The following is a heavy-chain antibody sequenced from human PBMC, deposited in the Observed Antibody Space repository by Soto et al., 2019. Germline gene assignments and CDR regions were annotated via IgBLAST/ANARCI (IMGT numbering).Heavy chain of an antibody. D-gene: IGHD1-26*01. CDR2: IWYDGSNK. CDR1: GFTFSSYG. V-gene: IGHV3-33*01. Sequence: QVQLVESGGGVVQPGRSLRLSCAASGFTFSSYGMHWVRQAPGKGLEWVAVIWYDGSNKYYADSVKGRFTISRDNSKNTLYLQMNSLRAEDTAVYYCATGNMRVGASQEAYGMDVWGQGTTVTVSS. CDR3: ATGNMRVGASQEAYGMDV. J-gene: IGHJ6*02.